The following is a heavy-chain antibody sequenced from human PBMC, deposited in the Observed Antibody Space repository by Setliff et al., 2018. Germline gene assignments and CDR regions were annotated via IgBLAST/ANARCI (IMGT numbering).Heavy chain of an antibody. V-gene: IGHV3-7*01. D-gene: IGHD3-3*01. CDR1: GFTFSNAW. J-gene: IGHJ3*01. Sequence: PGGSLRLSCAASGFTFSNAWMNWLRQAPGKGLEWVANINPDGSEKDYPDSVQGRFTISRDNAKNSMYLQINSLRPEDTALYYCARGFWSGYSAAFDLWGQGTMVTVSS. CDR3: ARGFWSGYSAAFDL. CDR2: INPDGSEK.